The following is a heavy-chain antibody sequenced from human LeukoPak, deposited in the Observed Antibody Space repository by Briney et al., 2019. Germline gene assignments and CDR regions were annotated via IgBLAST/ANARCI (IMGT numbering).Heavy chain of an antibody. D-gene: IGHD3-10*01. CDR2: IYYSGST. CDR3: ASSWYYYGSGRANYFDY. V-gene: IGHV4-59*01. Sequence: SETLSLTCTVSGGSISSYYWSWIRQPPGKGLEWIGYIYYSGSTNYNPSLKSRVTISVDTSKNQFSLKLSSVTAADTAVYYCASSWYYYGSGRANYFDYWAREPWSPSPQ. CDR1: GGSISSYY. J-gene: IGHJ4*02.